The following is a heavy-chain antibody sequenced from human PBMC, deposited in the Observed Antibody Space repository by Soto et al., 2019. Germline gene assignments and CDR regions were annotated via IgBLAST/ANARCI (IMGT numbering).Heavy chain of an antibody. D-gene: IGHD3-10*01. J-gene: IGHJ5*02. CDR3: ARGSFKGLLWFGELLSWGWFDP. CDR2: INHSGST. Sequence: SETLSLTCAVYGGSFSGYYWSWIRQPPGKGLEWIGEINHSGSTNYNPSLKSRVTISVDTSKNQFSLKLSSVTAADTAVYYCARGSFKGLLWFGELLSWGWFDPWGQGTLVTVPS. V-gene: IGHV4-34*01. CDR1: GGSFSGYY.